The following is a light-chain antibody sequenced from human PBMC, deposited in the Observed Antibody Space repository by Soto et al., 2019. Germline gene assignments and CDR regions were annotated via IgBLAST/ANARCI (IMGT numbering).Light chain of an antibody. Sequence: DIQSTQSPSFISASVGDSVIITCLDSSSISSYVAWYQQKPGNAPRLLIYTISTLQSGVPSRFSGSGSGTEFTLTISSLQPEDFATYYCQQLNTYPITFGQGTRLEIK. CDR2: TIS. CDR1: SSISSY. J-gene: IGKJ5*01. CDR3: QQLNTYPIT. V-gene: IGKV1-9*01.